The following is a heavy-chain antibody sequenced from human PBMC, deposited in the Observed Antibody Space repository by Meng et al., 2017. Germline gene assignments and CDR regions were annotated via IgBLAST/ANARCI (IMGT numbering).Heavy chain of an antibody. Sequence: GGFLRPSCAASGFTFSSYAMHWVRQAPGKGLEWVAVISYDGSNKYYADSVKGRFTISRDNSKNTLYLQMNSLRAEDTAVYYCARSQITYYDILTGYYSFRGLDYWGQGTLVTVSS. D-gene: IGHD3-9*01. CDR2: ISYDGSNK. CDR1: GFTFSSYA. V-gene: IGHV3-30*01. CDR3: ARSQITYYDILTGYYSFRGLDY. J-gene: IGHJ4*02.